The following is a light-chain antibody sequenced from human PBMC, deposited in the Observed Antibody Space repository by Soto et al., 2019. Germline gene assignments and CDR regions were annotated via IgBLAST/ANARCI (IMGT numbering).Light chain of an antibody. Sequence: EIVITQSPATLSLSPGERATVSCRASQSIDTYLAWYQQKPGQSPRLLMYDASTRATGIPARFSATGSGTEFTLTISSLQSEDFGIYYCQQYTDWPRTFGPGTRWIS. CDR3: QQYTDWPRT. CDR1: QSIDTY. J-gene: IGKJ1*01. V-gene: IGKV3-15*01. CDR2: DAS.